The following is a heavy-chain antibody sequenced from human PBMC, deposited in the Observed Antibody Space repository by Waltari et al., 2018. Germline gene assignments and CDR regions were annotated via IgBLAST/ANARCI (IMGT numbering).Heavy chain of an antibody. CDR2: SSDSGGDI. D-gene: IGHD1-1*01. J-gene: IGHJ4*02. CDR1: GFTFSTYA. CDR3: AKDQSATTPRRWDY. V-gene: IGHV3-23*01. Sequence: EVQLLESGGGLVQPGGSLRLSCEASGFTFSTYALSWVRQVPGKGPEWVSSSSDSGGDIYYADSVKGRFTISRDNSKDTVDLQMNSLRVEDTAVYYCAKDQSATTPRRWDYWGQGTVVSVSS.